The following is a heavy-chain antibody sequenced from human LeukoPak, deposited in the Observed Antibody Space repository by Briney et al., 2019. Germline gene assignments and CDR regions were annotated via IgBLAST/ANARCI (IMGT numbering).Heavy chain of an antibody. CDR3: ARVSNYYDSSGYYPSKALSY. V-gene: IGHV1-2*02. CDR2: INPNSGGT. D-gene: IGHD3-22*01. J-gene: IGHJ4*02. Sequence: VSVKVSCKVSGYTFTGYYMHWVRQAPGQGLEWMGWINPNSGGTNYAQKFQGRVTMTRDTSISTAYMELSRLRSDDTAVYYCARVSNYYDSSGYYPSKALSYWGQGTLVTVSS. CDR1: GYTFTGYY.